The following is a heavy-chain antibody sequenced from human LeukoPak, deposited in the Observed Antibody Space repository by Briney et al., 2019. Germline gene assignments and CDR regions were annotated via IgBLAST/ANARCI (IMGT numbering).Heavy chain of an antibody. J-gene: IGHJ5*02. Sequence: GGSLRLSCAASGFTFSSYWMTWVRQAPGKGLEWVANIKQDGSQKNYVDFVEGRFTISRDNAKNSLYLQMNSLRAEDTAVYYCARDGVVITTGYWFDPWGQGTLVTVSS. CDR3: ARDGVVITTGYWFDP. CDR1: GFTFSSYW. CDR2: IKQDGSQK. V-gene: IGHV3-7*01. D-gene: IGHD3-22*01.